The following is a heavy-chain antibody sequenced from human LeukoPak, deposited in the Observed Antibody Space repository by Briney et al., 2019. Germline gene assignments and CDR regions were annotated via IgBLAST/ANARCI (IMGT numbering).Heavy chain of an antibody. Sequence: GGSLRLSCAASGFTFSSYSMNWVRQAPGKGLEWVSSISSSSSYIYYADSVKGRFTISRDNAKNSLYLQMNSLRAEDTAVYYCARDAENDYADYGLCSWFDPWGQGTLVTVSS. CDR3: ARDAENDYADYGLCSWFDP. J-gene: IGHJ5*02. V-gene: IGHV3-21*01. D-gene: IGHD4-17*01. CDR1: GFTFSSYS. CDR2: ISSSSSYI.